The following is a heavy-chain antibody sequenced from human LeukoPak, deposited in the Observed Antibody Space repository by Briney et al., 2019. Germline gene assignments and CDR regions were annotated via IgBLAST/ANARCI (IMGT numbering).Heavy chain of an antibody. CDR2: ISAYNGNT. V-gene: IGHV1-18*01. Sequence: ASAKVSCKASGYTFTSYDINWVRQATGQGLEWMGWISAYNGNTNYAQKLQGRVTMTTDTSTSTAYMELRSLRSDDTAVYYCARDQWVGATSIYYYGMDVWGQGTTVTVSS. J-gene: IGHJ6*02. CDR1: GYTFTSYD. D-gene: IGHD1-26*01. CDR3: ARDQWVGATSIYYYGMDV.